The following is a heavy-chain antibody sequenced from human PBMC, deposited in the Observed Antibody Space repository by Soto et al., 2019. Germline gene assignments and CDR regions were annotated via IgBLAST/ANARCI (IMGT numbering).Heavy chain of an antibody. D-gene: IGHD6-19*01. J-gene: IGHJ6*02. Sequence: QVQLQQWGAGLLKPSETLSLTCAVYGGSFSGYYWSWIRQPPGKGLEWIGKINHSGSTNYNPSLKSRVTISVDTSKNQFSLKLSSVTAADTAVYYCAGGLSSSGHYYYGMDVWGQGTTVTVSS. CDR3: AGGLSSSGHYYYGMDV. CDR1: GGSFSGYY. V-gene: IGHV4-34*01. CDR2: INHSGST.